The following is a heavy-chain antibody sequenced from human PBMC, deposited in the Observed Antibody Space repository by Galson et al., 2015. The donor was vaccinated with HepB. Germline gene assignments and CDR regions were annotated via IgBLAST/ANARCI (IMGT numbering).Heavy chain of an antibody. V-gene: IGHV1-18*04. D-gene: IGHD2-2*01. CDR1: GYTFTSYG. J-gene: IGHJ5*02. Sequence: QSGAEVKKPGESLKIPCKASGYTFTSYGISWVRQAPGQGLEWMGWISAYNGNTNYAQKLQGRVTMTTDTSTSTAYMELRSLRSDDTAVYYCARDEGGEYCSSTSCRNWFDPWGQGTLVTVSS. CDR2: ISAYNGNT. CDR3: ARDEGGEYCSSTSCRNWFDP.